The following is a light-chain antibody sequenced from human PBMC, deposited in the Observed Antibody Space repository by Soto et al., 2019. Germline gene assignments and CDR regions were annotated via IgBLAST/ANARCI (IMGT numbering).Light chain of an antibody. CDR3: SSYGGSDNLI. CDR2: EVR. V-gene: IGLV2-8*01. J-gene: IGLJ2*01. CDR1: SNDLGGYNY. Sequence: QSVLTQPPSASGSPGQSVTISCTGSSNDLGGYNYVSWYQHHPGKAPKLIIYEVRERPSGVPDRFSGSKSGNTASLTVSGLQAEDEADYYCSSYGGSDNLIFGGGTKLTFL.